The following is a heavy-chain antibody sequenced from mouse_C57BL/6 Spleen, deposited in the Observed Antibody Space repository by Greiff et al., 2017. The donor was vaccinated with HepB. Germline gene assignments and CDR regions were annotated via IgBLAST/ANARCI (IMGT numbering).Heavy chain of an antibody. CDR1: GYTFTDYE. J-gene: IGHJ4*01. CDR2: IDPETGGT. CDR3: TSPFITTVVPYYAMDY. Sequence: QVQLKESGAELVRPGASVTLSCKASGYTFTDYEMHWVKQTPVHGLEWIGAIDPETGGTAYNQKFKGKAILTADKSSSTAYMELRSLTSEDSAVYYCTSPFITTVVPYYAMDYWGQGTSVTVSS. V-gene: IGHV1-15*01. D-gene: IGHD1-1*01.